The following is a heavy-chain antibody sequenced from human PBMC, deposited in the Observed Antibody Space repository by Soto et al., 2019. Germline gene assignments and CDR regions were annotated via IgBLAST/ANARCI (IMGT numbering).Heavy chain of an antibody. V-gene: IGHV4-59*01. CDR2: IYHSGRT. Sequence: QVQLQESGPGLVKPSATLSLTCSISGGSISDYQWNWIRQPPGKGLEWIGYIYHSGRTNYNPSLNSRVTISLDTAAKQFSLRLRSVTAAATAVDYCARMRGLGEISPYFDYWGQGALVTVSS. J-gene: IGHJ4*02. D-gene: IGHD3-16*02. CDR1: GGSISDYQ. CDR3: ARMRGLGEISPYFDY.